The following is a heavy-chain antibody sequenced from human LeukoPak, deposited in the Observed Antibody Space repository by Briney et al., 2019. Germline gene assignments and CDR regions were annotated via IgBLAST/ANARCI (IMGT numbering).Heavy chain of an antibody. D-gene: IGHD2-15*01. Sequence: SETLSLTCAVSGYSISSGYYWGWIRQPPGKGLEWIGSIYHSGSTYYNPSLKSRVTISVDTSKNQFSLKLSSVTAADTAVYYCASRLGYCSGSSCYLGGWFDPWGQGTLVTVSS. V-gene: IGHV4-38-2*01. CDR1: GYSISSGYY. CDR3: ASRLGYCSGSSCYLGGWFDP. J-gene: IGHJ5*02. CDR2: IYHSGST.